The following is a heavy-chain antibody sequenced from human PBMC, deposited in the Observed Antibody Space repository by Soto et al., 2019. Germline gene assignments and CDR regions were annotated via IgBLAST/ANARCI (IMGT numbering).Heavy chain of an antibody. D-gene: IGHD3-3*01. CDR2: INGGNGNT. V-gene: IGHV1-3*01. Sequence: ASVKVSCKASGYTFTSYAMHWVRQAPGQRLEWMGWINGGNGNTQYSQNFQGRVTITRDTSASTAYMELSRLRSEDTAVYYCARSFGVVINKWFDPWGQGTLVTVSS. CDR1: GYTFTSYA. J-gene: IGHJ5*02. CDR3: ARSFGVVINKWFDP.